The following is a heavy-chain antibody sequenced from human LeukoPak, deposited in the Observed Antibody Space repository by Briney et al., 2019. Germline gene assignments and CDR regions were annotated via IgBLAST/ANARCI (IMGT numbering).Heavy chain of an antibody. Sequence: SETLSLTCPVSCGSISSYYWSWIRQPPPKGLDLIGSIYYSGSTSHNPSLKSRVTISVDTSENQFSLKLSSVTAADTAVYYCAREDACSSTSCYTNNWFDPWGQGILVTVSS. D-gene: IGHD2-2*01. J-gene: IGHJ5*02. CDR3: AREDACSSTSCYTNNWFDP. CDR2: IYYSGST. CDR1: CGSISSYY. V-gene: IGHV4-59*01.